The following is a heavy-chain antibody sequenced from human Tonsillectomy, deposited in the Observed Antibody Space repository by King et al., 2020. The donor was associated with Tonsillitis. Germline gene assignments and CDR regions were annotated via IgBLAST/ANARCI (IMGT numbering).Heavy chain of an antibody. CDR2: ISYDGSNK. CDR3: AKEIKQQLDPYYYYYGMDV. D-gene: IGHD6-13*01. V-gene: IGHV3-30*18. J-gene: IGHJ6*02. CDR1: GFTFSSYG. Sequence: VQLVESGGGVVQPGRSLRLSCAASGFTFSSYGMHWVRQAPGKGLEWVAVISYDGSNKYYSDSVKGRFTISRDNSKNTLYLQMNSLGAEDTAVYYCAKEIKQQLDPYYYYYGMDVWGQGTTVTVSS.